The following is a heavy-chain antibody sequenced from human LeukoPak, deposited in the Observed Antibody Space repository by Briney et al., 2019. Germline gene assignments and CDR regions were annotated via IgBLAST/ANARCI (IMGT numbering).Heavy chain of an antibody. V-gene: IGHV3-30*18. Sequence: PGRSLRLSCAASGFTFSSYGMRWVRQAPGKGLEWVAVISYDGSNKYYADSVKGRFTISRDNSNNTLYLQMNSLRTEDTAVYYCAKNRQRGVAYYSDGGGYSSGDYWGQGTQVTVSS. J-gene: IGHJ4*02. CDR1: GFTFSSYG. D-gene: IGHD3-22*01. CDR3: AKNRQRGVAYYSDGGGYSSGDY. CDR2: ISYDGSNK.